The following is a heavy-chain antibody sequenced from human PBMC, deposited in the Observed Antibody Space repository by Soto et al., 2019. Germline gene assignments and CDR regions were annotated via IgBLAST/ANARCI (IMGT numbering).Heavy chain of an antibody. CDR2: ISGSGGST. J-gene: IGHJ6*02. D-gene: IGHD6-6*01. Sequence: EVQLLESGGGLAQPGGSLTLSCAASGFTFSSYAMSWVRQAPGKGLEWVSAISGSGGSTHYADSVKGRFTVSRDNSKNTLYLQMNSLRAEDTAVYYCAKVGGEQLGHYYDYGMDVWGQGTTVTVSS. CDR1: GFTFSSYA. V-gene: IGHV3-23*01. CDR3: AKVGGEQLGHYYDYGMDV.